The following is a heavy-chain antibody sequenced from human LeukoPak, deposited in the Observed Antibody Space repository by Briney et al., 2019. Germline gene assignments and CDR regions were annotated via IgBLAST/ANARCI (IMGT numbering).Heavy chain of an antibody. CDR2: MNPNSGNT. J-gene: IGHJ4*02. V-gene: IGHV1-8*01. D-gene: IGHD2-2*02. CDR3: ASLGYCSSTSCYTAPHCDY. Sequence: ASVKVSCKASGDTFTSYDINWVRQATGQGLEWMGWMNPNSGNTGYAQKFQGRVTMTRNTSISTAYMELSSLRSEDTAVYYCASLGYCSSTSCYTAPHCDYWGQGTLVTVSS. CDR1: GDTFTSYD.